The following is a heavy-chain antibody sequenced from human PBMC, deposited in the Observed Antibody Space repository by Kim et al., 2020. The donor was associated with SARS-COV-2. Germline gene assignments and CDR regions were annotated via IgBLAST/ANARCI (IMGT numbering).Heavy chain of an antibody. Sequence: ADSGMGRFTISRANSKTTLYLQMNSLRAADTAVYYCARSIAGSYYYGMDVWGQGTTVTVSS. V-gene: IGHV3-30*01. J-gene: IGHJ6*02. D-gene: IGHD6-6*01. CDR3: ARSIAGSYYYGMDV.